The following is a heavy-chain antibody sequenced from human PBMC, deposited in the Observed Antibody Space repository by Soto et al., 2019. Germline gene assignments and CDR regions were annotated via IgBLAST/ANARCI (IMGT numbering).Heavy chain of an antibody. CDR2: ISSSSSTI. V-gene: IGHV3-48*01. J-gene: IGHJ1*01. CDR3: ARHSSRLDD. CDR1: GFTFSSYS. Sequence: GGSLRLSCAASGFTFSSYSMNWVRQAPGKGLEWVSYISSSSSTIYYADSVKGRFTISRDNAKNSLYLQMSSLRAEDTAVYYCARHSSRLDDWGQGTLVTVSS.